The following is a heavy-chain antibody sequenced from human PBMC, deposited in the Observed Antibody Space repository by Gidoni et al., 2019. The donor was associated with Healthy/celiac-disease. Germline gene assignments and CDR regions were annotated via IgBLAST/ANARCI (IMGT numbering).Heavy chain of an antibody. V-gene: IGHV4-59*01. CDR2: IYYSGST. J-gene: IGHJ5*02. CDR3: ARQRRDYGDFAWFDP. D-gene: IGHD4-17*01. Sequence: QVQLQESGPGLVKPSETLSLTCTVSGGSISSYYWSWIRQPPGKGLEWIGYIYYSGSTNYNPSLKSRVTISVDTSKNQFSLKLSSVTAADTAVYYCARQRRDYGDFAWFDPWGQGTLVTVSS. CDR1: GGSISSYY.